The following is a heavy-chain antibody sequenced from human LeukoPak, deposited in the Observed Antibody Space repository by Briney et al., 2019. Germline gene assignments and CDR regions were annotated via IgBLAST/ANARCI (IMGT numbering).Heavy chain of an antibody. CDR1: GGSISSGGYY. J-gene: IGHJ4*02. D-gene: IGHD1-26*01. CDR3: ARELVGATTYFDY. V-gene: IGHV4-31*03. Sequence: SETLSLTCTVSGGSISSGGYYWSWIRQHPGKGLEWIGYIYYSGSTYYNPSLKSRVTISVDTSKNQFSLKLSSVTAADTAVYHCARELVGATTYFDYWGQGTLVTVSS. CDR2: IYYSGST.